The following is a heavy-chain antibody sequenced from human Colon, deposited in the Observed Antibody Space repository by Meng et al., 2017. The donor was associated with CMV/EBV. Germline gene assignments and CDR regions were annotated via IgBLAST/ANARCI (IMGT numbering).Heavy chain of an antibody. CDR2: IITISGTT. D-gene: IGHD2-21*02. CDR3: ARVICGGDCYLDY. V-gene: IGHV1-69*12. CDR1: KGTFTSYP. Sequence: VHLSQSGGEVKKPGSSVKVSCKASKGTFTSYPISWVRQGPGQGFEWVGGIITISGTTDYAQKFQGRVTITADESTSTAYMKLSNLRSEDTAIYYCARVICGGDCYLDYWGRGTLVTVSS. J-gene: IGHJ4*02.